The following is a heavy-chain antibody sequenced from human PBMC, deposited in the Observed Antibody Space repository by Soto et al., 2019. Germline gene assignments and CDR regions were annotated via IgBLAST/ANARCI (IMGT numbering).Heavy chain of an antibody. Sequence: PSETLSLTCTFSCGSVSSSSYYFCCIRHPPGDVVECIGSIYYSGSTYYNPSLKSRVTISVDTSKNQFSLKLSSVTAADTAVYYCARHVDYDSSGYYFDWFDPWGQGTLVTVSS. V-gene: IGHV4-39*01. CDR1: CGSVSSSSYY. CDR3: ARHVDYDSSGYYFDWFDP. CDR2: IYYSGST. J-gene: IGHJ5*02. D-gene: IGHD3-22*01.